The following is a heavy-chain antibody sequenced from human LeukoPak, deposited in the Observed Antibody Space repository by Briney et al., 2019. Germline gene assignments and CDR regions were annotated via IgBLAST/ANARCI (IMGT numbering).Heavy chain of an antibody. CDR1: GYTFTSYG. V-gene: IGHV1-18*01. Sequence: ASVKVSCKASGYTFTSYGISWVRQAPGQGLEWMGWNSAYSGNTNYAQKLQGRVTMTTDTSTSTAYMELRSLRSDDTAVYYCARDHRFLAAAAGMGYWGQGTLVTVSS. J-gene: IGHJ4*02. CDR2: NSAYSGNT. D-gene: IGHD6-13*01. CDR3: ARDHRFLAAAAGMGY.